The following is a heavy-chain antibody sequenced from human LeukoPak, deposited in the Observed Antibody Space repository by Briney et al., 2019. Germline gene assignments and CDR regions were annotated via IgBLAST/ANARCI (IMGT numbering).Heavy chain of an antibody. J-gene: IGHJ4*02. Sequence: SETLSLTCTVSGGSISSSNWWSWVRQPPGKGLEWIGEIYHSGRTNYNPSLKSRVTISVDTSKNQFSLKLSSVTAADTAVYYCARAPLLYYGSGEPSFDYWGQGTLVTVSS. V-gene: IGHV4-4*02. D-gene: IGHD3-10*01. CDR1: GGSISSSNW. CDR3: ARAPLLYYGSGEPSFDY. CDR2: IYHSGRT.